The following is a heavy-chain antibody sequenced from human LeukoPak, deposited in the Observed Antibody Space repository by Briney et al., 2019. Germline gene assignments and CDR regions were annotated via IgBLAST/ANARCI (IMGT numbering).Heavy chain of an antibody. CDR3: ARGLDASMETAYDY. D-gene: IGHD5-18*01. CDR1: GGSFNAYA. Sequence: SVKVSCKASGGSFNAYAISWVRQAPGKGLEWMGGIIPILGTSNYAQKLQGRVTISTDESTSTAYMEVSSLRSEDTAIYYCARGLDASMETAYDYWGQGTLVTVSS. J-gene: IGHJ4*02. CDR2: IIPILGTS. V-gene: IGHV1-69*05.